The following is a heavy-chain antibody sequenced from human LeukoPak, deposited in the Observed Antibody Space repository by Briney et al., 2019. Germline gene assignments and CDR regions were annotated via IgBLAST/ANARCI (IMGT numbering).Heavy chain of an antibody. V-gene: IGHV3-20*04. CDR1: GFTFDDYG. J-gene: IGHJ4*02. CDR3: ARSPMVRGVRGFDY. CDR2: INWNGGST. Sequence: GGSLRLSCAASGFTFDDYGLSWVRQVPGKGLEWVSGINWNGGSTGYADSVKGRFTISRDNSKNTLYLQMNSLRAEDTAVYYCARSPMVRGVRGFDYWGQGTLVTVSS. D-gene: IGHD3-10*01.